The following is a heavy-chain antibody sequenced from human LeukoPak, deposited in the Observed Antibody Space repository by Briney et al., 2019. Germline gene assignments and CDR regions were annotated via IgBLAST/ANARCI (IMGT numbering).Heavy chain of an antibody. V-gene: IGHV4-59*01. CDR1: GGSISSYY. Sequence: SEALSLTCTVSGGSISSYYWSWIRQPPGKGLEWIGYISYSGSTNYNPSLKSRVTISVDTSRNQFSLKLSSVTAADTAVYYCARGRLGGSGSYYNVLDYWGQGTLVTVSS. CDR2: ISYSGST. J-gene: IGHJ4*02. D-gene: IGHD3-10*01. CDR3: ARGRLGGSGSYYNVLDY.